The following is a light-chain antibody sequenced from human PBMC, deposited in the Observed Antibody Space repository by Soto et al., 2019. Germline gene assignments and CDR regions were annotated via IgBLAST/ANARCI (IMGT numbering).Light chain of an antibody. CDR1: QNISSG. CDR3: QQYNYYLWT. J-gene: IGKJ1*01. CDR2: KAS. V-gene: IGKV1-5*03. Sequence: DIQMTQSPSTLSASVGDRVTITCRASQNISSGLVWYQQKPGKGPKPLIYKASFLESGVPSRFSGSGSGTDFTLTISSLQPDDFAIYYCQQYNYYLWTFGQGTKVDIK.